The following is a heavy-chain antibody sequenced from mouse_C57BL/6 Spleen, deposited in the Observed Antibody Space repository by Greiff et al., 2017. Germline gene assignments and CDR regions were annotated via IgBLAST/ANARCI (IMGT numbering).Heavy chain of an antibody. D-gene: IGHD2-4*01. Sequence: QVQLQQPGAELVKPGASVKMSCKASGYTFTSYWINWVKQRPGQGLEWIGDIYPGSGSTNYNEKFKSKATLTVDTSSSTAYMQLSSLTSEDSAVYYCARGGYNDYDGSSAMDYWGQGTSVTVSS. J-gene: IGHJ4*01. CDR1: GYTFTSYW. CDR3: ARGGYNDYDGSSAMDY. CDR2: IYPGSGST. V-gene: IGHV1-55*01.